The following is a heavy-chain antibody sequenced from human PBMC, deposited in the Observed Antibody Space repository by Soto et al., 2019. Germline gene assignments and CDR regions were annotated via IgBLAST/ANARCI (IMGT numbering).Heavy chain of an antibody. CDR1: GYTFTSYG. CDR3: XXXXXXXXVXY. CDR2: ISAYNGNT. J-gene: IGHJ4*02. Sequence: QVQLVQSGAEVKKPGASVKVSCKASGYTFTSYGISWVRQAPGQGLEWMGWISAYNGNTKYAQKLQGRVTMTTDTXXXXXXXXXXXXXXXXXXXXXXXXXXXXXXVXYWGQGTLVTVSS. V-gene: IGHV1-18*01.